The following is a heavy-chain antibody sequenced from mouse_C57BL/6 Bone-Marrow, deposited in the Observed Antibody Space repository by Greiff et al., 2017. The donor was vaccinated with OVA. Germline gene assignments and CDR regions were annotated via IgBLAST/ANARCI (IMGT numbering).Heavy chain of an antibody. CDR3: ARVTTVVAPYYFDY. CDR1: GYTFTSYW. V-gene: IGHV1-55*01. D-gene: IGHD1-1*01. J-gene: IGHJ2*01. CDR2: IYPGSGST. Sequence: QVQLQQPGAELVKPGASVKMSCKASGYTFTSYWITWVKQRPGQGLEWIGDIYPGSGSTNYNEKFKSKATLTVDTSSSTAYMQLSSLTSEDSAVYYGARVTTVVAPYYFDYWGQGTTLTVSS.